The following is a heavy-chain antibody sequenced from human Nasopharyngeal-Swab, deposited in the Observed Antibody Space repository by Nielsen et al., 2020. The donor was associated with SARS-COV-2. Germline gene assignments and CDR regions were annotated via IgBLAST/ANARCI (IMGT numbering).Heavy chain of an antibody. V-gene: IGHV3-30*02. D-gene: IGHD1-26*01. CDR3: AKARYSGSYPPPFFDY. CDR1: GFTFSSYG. Sequence: GGSLRLSCAASGFTFSSYGMHWVRQAPGKGLEWVAVIWYDGSNKYYADSVKGRFTISRDNSKNTLYLQMNSLRAEDTAVYYCAKARYSGSYPPPFFDYWGQGTLVTVSS. CDR2: IWYDGSNK. J-gene: IGHJ4*02.